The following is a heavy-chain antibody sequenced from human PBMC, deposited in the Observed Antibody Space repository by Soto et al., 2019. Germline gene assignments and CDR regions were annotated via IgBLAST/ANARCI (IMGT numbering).Heavy chain of an antibody. D-gene: IGHD5-12*01. CDR3: ARQTVAKII. V-gene: IGHV4-34*01. J-gene: IGHJ4*02. CDR2: INHSGST. CDR1: GGSFSGYY. Sequence: SETLSLTCAVYGGSFSGYYWSWIRQPPGKGLEWIGEINHSGSTNYNPSLKSRVTISVDTSKNQFSLKLSSVTAADTAVYYCARQTVAKIIWGQGTLVTVSS.